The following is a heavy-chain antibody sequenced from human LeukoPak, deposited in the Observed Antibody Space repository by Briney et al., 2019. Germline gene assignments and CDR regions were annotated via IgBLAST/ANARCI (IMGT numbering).Heavy chain of an antibody. Sequence: GGSLRLSCAASGFTFDDYAMHWVRQAPGKGLEWVSGISWNSGSIGYADSVKGRFTISRDNSKNTLYLQMNSLRAEDTAVYYCAKDGPISGSYRFDYWGQGTLVTVSS. CDR2: ISWNSGSI. CDR3: AKDGPISGSYRFDY. J-gene: IGHJ4*02. CDR1: GFTFDDYA. V-gene: IGHV3-9*01. D-gene: IGHD1-26*01.